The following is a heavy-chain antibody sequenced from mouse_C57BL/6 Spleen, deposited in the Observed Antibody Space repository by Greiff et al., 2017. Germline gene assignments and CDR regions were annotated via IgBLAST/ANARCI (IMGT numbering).Heavy chain of an antibody. CDR2: IDPSDSET. V-gene: IGHV1-52*01. J-gene: IGHJ4*01. CDR1: GYTFTSYW. CDR3: AREGGGYAMDY. Sequence: QVQLQQPGAELVRPGSSVKLSCKASGYTFTSYWMHWVKQRPIQGLEWIGNIDPSDSETHYNQKFKDKATLTVDKSSSTAYTQLSSLTSEASAVYYGAREGGGYAMDYWGQGTSVTVSS.